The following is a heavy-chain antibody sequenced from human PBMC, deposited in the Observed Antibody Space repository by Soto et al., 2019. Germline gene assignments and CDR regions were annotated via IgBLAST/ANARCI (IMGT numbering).Heavy chain of an antibody. CDR2: ISYDGSTE. J-gene: IGHJ4*02. CDR1: GFTFSNYA. V-gene: IGHV3-30-3*01. D-gene: IGHD5-18*01. Sequence: GGSLRLSCEASGFTFSNYAVNWVRRAPGKGLEWVAVISYDGSTEYYADSVKGRFSISRDNSKNTLYLQMNSLGADDTAVYYCATHPQQDSYVYYFNSWGQGTLVTVSS. CDR3: ATHPQQDSYVYYFNS.